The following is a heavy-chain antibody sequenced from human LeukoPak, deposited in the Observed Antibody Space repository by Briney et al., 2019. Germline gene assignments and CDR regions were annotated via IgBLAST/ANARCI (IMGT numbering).Heavy chain of an antibody. CDR1: GGSFSGYY. D-gene: IGHD3-22*01. Sequence: PSETLSLTCAVYGGSFSGYYWSWIRQPPGKGLEWIGEINHSGSTNYNPSLKSRVTISVDTSKNQFSLKLSSVTAADTAVYYCARLLRYYYYYGMDVWGQGTTVTVSS. CDR2: INHSGST. J-gene: IGHJ6*02. CDR3: ARLLRYYYYYGMDV. V-gene: IGHV4-34*01.